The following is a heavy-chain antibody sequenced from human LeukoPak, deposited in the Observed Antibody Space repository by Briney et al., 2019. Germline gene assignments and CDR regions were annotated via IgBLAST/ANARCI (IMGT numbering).Heavy chain of an antibody. Sequence: ASVKVSCKASGYTFNSYSITWFLQAPGQWLEWMGWIGGYNGDTLYPQKFQGRVTVTTDTSSSTAYMELRSLRSDDTAVYYCARDISGGEDYWGQGTLVTVSS. D-gene: IGHD3-16*01. J-gene: IGHJ4*02. CDR1: GYTFNSYS. CDR2: IGGYNGDT. CDR3: ARDISGGEDY. V-gene: IGHV1-18*01.